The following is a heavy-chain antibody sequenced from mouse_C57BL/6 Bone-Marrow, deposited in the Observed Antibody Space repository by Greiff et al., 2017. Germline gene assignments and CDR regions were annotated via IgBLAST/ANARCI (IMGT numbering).Heavy chain of an antibody. Sequence: QVQLQQPGAELVRPGSSVKLSCKASGYTFTSYWMHWVKQRPIQGLEWIGNIDPSDSETHYNQKFKDKATLTVDKSSSTAYMQLSSLTSEDSAVFYGERGAYYYYFYYWGQGNSLTVSS. CDR3: ERGAYYYYFYY. D-gene: IGHD1-1*01. CDR2: IDPSDSET. CDR1: GYTFTSYW. V-gene: IGHV1-52*01. J-gene: IGHJ2*03.